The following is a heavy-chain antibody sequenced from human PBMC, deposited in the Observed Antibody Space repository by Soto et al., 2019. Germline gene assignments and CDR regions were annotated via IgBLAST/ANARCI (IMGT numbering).Heavy chain of an antibody. J-gene: IGHJ5*02. CDR1: GSSVTHYG. CDR3: ARAISTSRYNWFDP. V-gene: IGHV1-18*04. CDR2: ISPYSLET. Sequence: APAEVSCEESGSSVTHYGIPWVRQAPGQGLEWLGWISPYSLETDYAQKFQGRVTMTTDTSTTTTYMELRSLTSDDTAVYYCARAISTSRYNWFDPWGQGSPVTVSS. D-gene: IGHD2-2*01.